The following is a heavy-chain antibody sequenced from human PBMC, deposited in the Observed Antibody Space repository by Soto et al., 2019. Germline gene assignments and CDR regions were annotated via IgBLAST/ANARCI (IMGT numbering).Heavy chain of an antibody. CDR1: GGSIRSYY. CDR3: ARRYGDGFDF. CDR2: IYYSGST. Sequence: SETLSLTCTVSGGSIRSYYWSWIRQPPGKGLEWIGYIYYSGSTNCNPSLKSRVTISVDTSKNQFSLKLSSVTAADTAVYYCARRYGDGFDFWGQGTMVTVSS. D-gene: IGHD1-20*01. V-gene: IGHV4-59*08. J-gene: IGHJ3*01.